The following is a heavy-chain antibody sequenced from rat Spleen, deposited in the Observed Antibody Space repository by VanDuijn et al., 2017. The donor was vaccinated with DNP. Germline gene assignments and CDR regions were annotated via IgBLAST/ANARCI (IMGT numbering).Heavy chain of an antibody. Sequence: QVQLKESGPGLVQPSQTLSLMCTVSGFSLTDYSVHWVRQPPGKGLEWMGRIRSGGSTDYNSALKSRLSISRDTSKSQVFLKMNSLQTEDTAIYFCSRGGGAMDAWGQGTSVTVSS. CDR1: GFSLTDYS. V-gene: IGHV2-19*01. D-gene: IGHD1-11*01. CDR2: IRSGGST. CDR3: SRGGGAMDA. J-gene: IGHJ4*01.